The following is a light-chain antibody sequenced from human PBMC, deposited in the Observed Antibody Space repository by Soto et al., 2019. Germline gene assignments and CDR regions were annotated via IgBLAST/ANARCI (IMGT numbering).Light chain of an antibody. CDR3: QQYGSSPWT. CDR1: QSVSSD. Sequence: VLIQSPGTLSLSPGERATLSCRASQSVSSDLAWYQRNPGQAPRLLIYGASSRATGIPDRFSGSGSGTDFTLTISRLEPEDFAVYYCQQYGSSPWTFGQGTKVDIK. CDR2: GAS. J-gene: IGKJ1*01. V-gene: IGKV3-20*01.